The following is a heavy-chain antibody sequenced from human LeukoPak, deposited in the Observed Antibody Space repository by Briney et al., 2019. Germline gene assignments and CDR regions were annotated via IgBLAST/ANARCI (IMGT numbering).Heavy chain of an antibody. V-gene: IGHV4-39*07. CDR2: IYYSGST. CDR1: GGSISSSSYY. J-gene: IGHJ6*03. D-gene: IGHD2-2*02. Sequence: PSETLSLTCTVSGGSISSSSYYWGWIRQPPGKGLEWIGSIYYSGSTYYNPSLKSRVTISVDTSKNQFSLKLSSVTAADTAVYYCARDRDYCSSTTCYTGYYYYMDVWGKGTTVTVSS. CDR3: ARDRDYCSSTTCYTGYYYYMDV.